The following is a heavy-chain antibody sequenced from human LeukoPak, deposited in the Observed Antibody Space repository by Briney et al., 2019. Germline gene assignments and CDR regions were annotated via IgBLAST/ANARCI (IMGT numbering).Heavy chain of an antibody. V-gene: IGHV4-4*02. CDR3: AREGGFYRPLDY. CDR1: GGSISTTNW. CDR2: VHLDGRT. Sequence: SGTLSLICGVSGGSISTTNWWTWVRRPPGKGLEWIGEVHLDGRTNYNPSLESRLTMSVDLSENHISLKLTSVTAADTAVYYCAREGGFYRPLDYSGQGTLVTVSS. J-gene: IGHJ4*02. D-gene: IGHD3-3*01.